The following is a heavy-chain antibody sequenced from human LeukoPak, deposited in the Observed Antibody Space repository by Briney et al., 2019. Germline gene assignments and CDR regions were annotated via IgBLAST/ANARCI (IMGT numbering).Heavy chain of an antibody. CDR2: IYGGRT. J-gene: IGHJ5*02. Sequence: SETLSLTCTVSGGSLGGNCWNWIRQSPESGLEWIGRIYGGRTKYNPSLMSRVTISFDTSKNQFSLNLRSVTAADTAVYYCARAGDFWSGYWGFDPWGQGTLVTVSS. CDR3: ARAGDFWSGYWGFDP. V-gene: IGHV4-59*08. D-gene: IGHD3-3*01. CDR1: GGSLGGNC.